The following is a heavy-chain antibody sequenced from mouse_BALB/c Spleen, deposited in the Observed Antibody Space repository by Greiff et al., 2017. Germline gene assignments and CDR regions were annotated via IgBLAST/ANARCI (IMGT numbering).Heavy chain of an antibody. D-gene: IGHD2-10*02. V-gene: IGHV5-17*02. Sequence: EVKLMESGGGLVQPGGSRKLSCAASGFTFSSFGMHWVRQAPEKGLEWVAYISSGSSTIYYADTVKGRFTISRDNPKNTLFLQMTSLRSEDTAMYYCARGAYGNAYAMDYWGQGTSVTVSS. CDR1: GFTFSSFG. J-gene: IGHJ4*01. CDR2: ISSGSSTI. CDR3: ARGAYGNAYAMDY.